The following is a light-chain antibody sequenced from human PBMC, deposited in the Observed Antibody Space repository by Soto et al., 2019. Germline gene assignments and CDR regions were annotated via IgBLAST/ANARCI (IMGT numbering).Light chain of an antibody. CDR1: QTISSY. CDR3: QQRYSTPLT. CDR2: AAS. V-gene: IGKV1-39*01. Sequence: DIQMTQSPSSLSASVGDRVTITCRTSQTISSYLNWYQQKPGEAPKLLIYAASSLQSGVPSRFSGSGSGTDFSLTISSLQPEYFATYYCQQRYSTPLTFGGGTKVDIK. J-gene: IGKJ4*01.